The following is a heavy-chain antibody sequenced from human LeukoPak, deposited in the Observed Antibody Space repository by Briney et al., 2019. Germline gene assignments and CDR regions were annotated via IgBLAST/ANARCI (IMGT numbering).Heavy chain of an antibody. J-gene: IGHJ4*02. D-gene: IGHD3-10*01. V-gene: IGHV4-34*01. CDR2: IYYTGPT. Sequence: PSETLSLTCAVYGGSFSGYYWSWIRQPPGKGLEWIGNIYYTGPTYYNASLESRVTISIDTSKNQFSLKLSSVTAADTAVYYCARTTMVRGVIRYWGQGTLVTVSS. CDR3: ARTTMVRGVIRY. CDR1: GGSFSGYY.